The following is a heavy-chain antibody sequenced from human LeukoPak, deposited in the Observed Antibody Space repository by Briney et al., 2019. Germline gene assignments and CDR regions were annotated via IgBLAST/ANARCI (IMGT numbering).Heavy chain of an antibody. D-gene: IGHD3-16*01. CDR3: ARVPLGGVSSPAPSFDY. V-gene: IGHV3-7*01. Sequence: GGSLRLSCAASGFTFSSYCMSWVRQAPGKGLEWVANIKQDGSEKYYVDSVKGRFTISRDNAKNSLYLQMNSLRAEDTAVYYCARVPLGGVSSPAPSFDYWGQGTLVTVSS. CDR1: GFTFSSYC. CDR2: IKQDGSEK. J-gene: IGHJ4*02.